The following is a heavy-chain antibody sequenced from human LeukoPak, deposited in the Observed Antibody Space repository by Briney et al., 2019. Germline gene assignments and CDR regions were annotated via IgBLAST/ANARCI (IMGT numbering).Heavy chain of an antibody. J-gene: IGHJ3*02. Sequence: SQTLSLTCTVSGGSISSGGYYWSWIRQPPGKGLEWIGYIYHSGSTYYNPSLKSRVTISVDRSKNQFSLKLSSVTAADTAVYYCATSARMGDAFDIWGQGTMVTVSS. CDR2: IYHSGST. CDR3: ATSARMGDAFDI. D-gene: IGHD1-26*01. CDR1: GGSISSGGYY. V-gene: IGHV4-30-2*01.